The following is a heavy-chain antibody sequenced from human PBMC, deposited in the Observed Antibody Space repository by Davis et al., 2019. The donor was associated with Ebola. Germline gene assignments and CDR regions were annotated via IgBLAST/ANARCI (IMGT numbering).Heavy chain of an antibody. V-gene: IGHV3-33*08. CDR3: ASGGWELPPDY. J-gene: IGHJ4*02. Sequence: PGGSLRLSCAASGFTFSSYAMHWVRQAPGKGLEWVAVIWYDGSNKYYADSVKGRFTISRDNSKNTLYLQMNSLRAEDTAVYYCASGGWELPPDYWGQGTLVTVSS. CDR2: IWYDGSNK. CDR1: GFTFSSYA. D-gene: IGHD1-26*01.